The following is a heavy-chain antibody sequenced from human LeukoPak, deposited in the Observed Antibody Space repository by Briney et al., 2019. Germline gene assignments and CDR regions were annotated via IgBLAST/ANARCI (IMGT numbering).Heavy chain of an antibody. CDR3: AGGPQFSGSYYPY. Sequence: ASVKVSCKASGYTFTGYYMHLVRLAPGQGLELMGWINPNSGGTKYAPKFQGRVTMTRDTSISAAYMELRSLRSDDTAVYYCAGGPQFSGSYYPYGGQGTLVTVSS. CDR1: GYTFTGYY. V-gene: IGHV1-2*02. CDR2: INPNSGGT. J-gene: IGHJ4*02. D-gene: IGHD1-26*01.